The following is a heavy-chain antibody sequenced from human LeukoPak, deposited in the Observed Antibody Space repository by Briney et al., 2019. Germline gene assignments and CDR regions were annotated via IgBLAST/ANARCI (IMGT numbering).Heavy chain of an antibody. Sequence: GGSLRLFCAASGFTSSSYSMNWVRQAPGKGLEWVSSISSSSSYIYYADSVKGRFTISRDNAKNSLYLQMNSLRAEDTAVYYCAREIGLNAFDIWGQGTMVTVSS. J-gene: IGHJ3*02. V-gene: IGHV3-21*01. CDR2: ISSSSSYI. CDR3: AREIGLNAFDI. CDR1: GFTSSSYS.